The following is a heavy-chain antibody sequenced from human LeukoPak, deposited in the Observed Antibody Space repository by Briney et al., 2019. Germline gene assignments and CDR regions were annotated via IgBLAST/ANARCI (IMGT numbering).Heavy chain of an antibody. J-gene: IGHJ3*02. V-gene: IGHV4-4*07. CDR3: ARESFGYNWNLGDAFDI. CDR1: GGSISSYY. Sequence: SETLSLTCTVSGGSISSYYWSWIRQPAGKGLEWIGRIYTSGSTNYNPSLKSRVTMSVDTSKNQFSLKLSSVTAADTAVYYCARESFGYNWNLGDAFDIWGQGTMVTVSS. D-gene: IGHD1-20*01. CDR2: IYTSGST.